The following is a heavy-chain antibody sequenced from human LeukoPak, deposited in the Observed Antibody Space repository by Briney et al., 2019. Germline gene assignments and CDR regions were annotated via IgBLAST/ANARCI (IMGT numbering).Heavy chain of an antibody. CDR3: ARHLLWFGELSYYFDY. CDR2: IYPGDSDT. V-gene: IGHV5-51*01. J-gene: IGHJ4*02. Sequence: GESLKISXKGSGYSFTSYWIGWVRQMPGKGLEWMGIIYPGDSDTRYSPSFQGQVTISADKSISTAYLQWSSLKASDTAMYYCARHLLWFGELSYYFDYWGQGTLVTVSS. D-gene: IGHD3-10*01. CDR1: GYSFTSYW.